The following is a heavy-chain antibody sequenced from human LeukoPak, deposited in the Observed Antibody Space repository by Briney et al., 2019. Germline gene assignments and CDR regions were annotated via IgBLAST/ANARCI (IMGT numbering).Heavy chain of an antibody. CDR1: GGSISSGGYY. Sequence: PSQTLSLTCTVSGGSISSGGYYWTWIRQLPGKGLEYIGYISYSGSSYYSPFLKSRGTISVDTSKNQFSLKLSSVTAADTAVYYCARAYSSGQNFDYWGQGTLVTVSS. V-gene: IGHV4-31*03. D-gene: IGHD6-19*01. CDR2: ISYSGSS. CDR3: ARAYSSGQNFDY. J-gene: IGHJ4*02.